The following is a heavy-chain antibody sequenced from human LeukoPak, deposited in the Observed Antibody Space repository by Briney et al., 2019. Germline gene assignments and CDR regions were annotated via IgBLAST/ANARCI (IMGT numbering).Heavy chain of an antibody. CDR2: ISGGGGST. CDR1: GFTFTSYS. V-gene: IGHV3-23*01. J-gene: IGHJ4*02. Sequence: GGSLRLSCAASGFTFTSYSMNWVRQAPGKGLEWVSTISGGGGSTYYADSVKGRFTISRDNSKNTLYLQMNSLRAEDTAVYYCARDPKDGYPDYWGQGTLVTVSS. D-gene: IGHD5-24*01. CDR3: ARDPKDGYPDY.